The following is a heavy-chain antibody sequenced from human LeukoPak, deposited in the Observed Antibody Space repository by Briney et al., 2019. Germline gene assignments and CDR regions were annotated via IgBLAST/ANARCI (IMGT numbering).Heavy chain of an antibody. J-gene: IGHJ4*02. CDR2: ISAYNGNT. CDR3: ARGGGNSLYHFDY. Sequence: GASVKVSCKASGYTFTSYGISWVRQAPGQGLEWMGWISAYNGNTNYAQKFQGRVTMTTDTSTSTAYKELRSLRYDDTAVYYCARGGGNSLYHFDYWGQGTLVTVSS. V-gene: IGHV1-18*01. D-gene: IGHD1-7*01. CDR1: GYTFTSYG.